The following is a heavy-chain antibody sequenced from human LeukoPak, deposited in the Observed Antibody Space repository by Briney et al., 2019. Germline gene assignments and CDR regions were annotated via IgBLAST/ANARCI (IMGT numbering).Heavy chain of an antibody. CDR3: AKGRRITMVRGHFDY. CDR2: ISGSGGST. D-gene: IGHD3-10*01. Sequence: GGSLRLSCAASGFTFSSYAMSWVRQAPGKGLEWVSAISGSGGSTYYADSVKGRFTISRDNSKNTLYLQMNSLRAEDTAVYYCAKGRRITMVRGHFDYWGQGTLVTVSS. J-gene: IGHJ4*02. V-gene: IGHV3-23*01. CDR1: GFTFSSYA.